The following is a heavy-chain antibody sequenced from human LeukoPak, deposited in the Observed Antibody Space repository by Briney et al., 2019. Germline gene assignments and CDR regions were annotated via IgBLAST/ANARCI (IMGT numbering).Heavy chain of an antibody. D-gene: IGHD1-26*01. CDR1: GFTFSDHW. Sequence: GGSLRLSCAASGFTFSDHWMSWVRQVPGKGLEWVGRIKSKTDGGTTDYAAPVKGRFTISKDDSKNTLYLQMNSLKTEDTAVYYCTTRGGSFSIFDYWGQGTLVTVSS. J-gene: IGHJ4*02. CDR2: IKSKTDGGTT. V-gene: IGHV3-15*01. CDR3: TTRGGSFSIFDY.